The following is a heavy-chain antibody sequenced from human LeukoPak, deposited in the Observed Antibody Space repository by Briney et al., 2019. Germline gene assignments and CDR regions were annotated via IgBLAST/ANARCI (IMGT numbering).Heavy chain of an antibody. Sequence: PGGSLRLSCAVSGFPFSNSWMYWVRQAPGKGLEGVANIKKDGSGISYVDSVKGRFIISRDNARNSLYLQMNSLRVEDTAVYFCAGGNSMDGWGKGTAVTVSS. CDR2: IKKDGSGI. V-gene: IGHV3-7*03. CDR1: GFPFSNSW. D-gene: IGHD1/OR15-1a*01. J-gene: IGHJ6*04. CDR3: AGGNSMDG.